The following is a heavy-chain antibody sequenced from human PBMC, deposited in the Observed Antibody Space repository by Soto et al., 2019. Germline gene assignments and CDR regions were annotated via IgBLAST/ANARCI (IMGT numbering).Heavy chain of an antibody. CDR1: GNTFTRSF. Sequence: QVQLVQSGAEVTKPGASVKVSCKAPGNTFTRSFMHWVRQAPGQRLEWLGLINPSGGGPNYAQKFQGRITLTRDTSTSTLYMELRRLTSEDTAVYYCARDRIGTTGTLDYWGQGTLVTVSS. D-gene: IGHD1-1*01. CDR2: INPSGGGP. V-gene: IGHV1-46*01. J-gene: IGHJ4*02. CDR3: ARDRIGTTGTLDY.